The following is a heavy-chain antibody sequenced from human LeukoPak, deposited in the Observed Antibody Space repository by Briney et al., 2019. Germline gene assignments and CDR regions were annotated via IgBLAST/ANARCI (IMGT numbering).Heavy chain of an antibody. V-gene: IGHV3-9*01. CDR3: ARDLSSARVIADAFDI. CDR1: GFTFDDYA. Sequence: GGSLRLSCAASGFTFDDYAMHWVRQAPGKGLEWVSGISWNSGSIGYADSVKGRFTISRDNAKNSLYLQMNSLRAEDTAVYHCARDLSSARVIADAFDIWGQGTMVTVSS. D-gene: IGHD2/OR15-2a*01. CDR2: ISWNSGSI. J-gene: IGHJ3*02.